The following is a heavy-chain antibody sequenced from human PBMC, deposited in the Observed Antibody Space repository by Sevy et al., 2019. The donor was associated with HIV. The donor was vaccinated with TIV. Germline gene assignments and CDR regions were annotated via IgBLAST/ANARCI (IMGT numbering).Heavy chain of an antibody. D-gene: IGHD1-26*01. J-gene: IGHJ4*02. CDR2: INEDGSVK. CDR1: GFTFSTSW. Sequence: GGSLRLSCAASGFTFSTSWMTWVRQAPGKGLEWVANINEDGSVKNHADSVKCRFTISRANAKNSLYLQTNGLRAEDTAVYYCARGFAYTTHDYWGQGTLVTVSS. CDR3: ARGFAYTTHDY. V-gene: IGHV3-7*01.